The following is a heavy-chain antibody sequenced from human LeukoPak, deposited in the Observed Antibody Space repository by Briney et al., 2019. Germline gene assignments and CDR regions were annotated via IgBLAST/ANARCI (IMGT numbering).Heavy chain of an antibody. V-gene: IGHV4-38-2*01. J-gene: IGHJ5*02. CDR3: ARSDTNWFDP. Sequence: KPGGSLRLSCAASGFTFSDYYMSWIRQPPGKGLEWIGSIYYSGSTYYNPSLKSRVTISVDTSKNQFSLKLSSVTAADTAVYYCARSDTNWFDPWGQGTLVTVSS. CDR2: IYYSGST. CDR1: GFTFSDYY.